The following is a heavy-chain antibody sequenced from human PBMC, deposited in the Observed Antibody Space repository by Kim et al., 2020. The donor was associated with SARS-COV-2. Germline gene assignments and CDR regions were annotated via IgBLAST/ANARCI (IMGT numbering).Heavy chain of an antibody. J-gene: IGHJ6*02. Sequence: SETLSLTCTVSGGSISSSSYYWGWIRQPPGKGLEWIGSIYYSGSTYYNPSLKSRVTISVDTSKNQFSLKLSSVTAADTAVYYCARQVIAVAGSYYYYGMDVWGQGTTVTVSS. V-gene: IGHV4-39*01. CDR1: GGSISSSSYY. D-gene: IGHD6-19*01. CDR3: ARQVIAVAGSYYYYGMDV. CDR2: IYYSGST.